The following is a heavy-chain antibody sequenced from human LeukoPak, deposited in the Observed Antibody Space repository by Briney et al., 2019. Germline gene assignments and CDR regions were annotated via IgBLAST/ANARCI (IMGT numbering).Heavy chain of an antibody. Sequence: STVSGGPINNNHWWSWVRQTPVKGLEWIGEIFRTGKTNYNPSLKSRVTMSLDTSKKQFSLTLTSVTAADTAVYYCATGGAQYYDWGQGTVVTVSS. J-gene: IGHJ4*02. CDR3: ATGGAQYYD. V-gene: IGHV4-4*02. D-gene: IGHD3-22*01. CDR2: IFRTGKT. CDR1: GGPINNNHW.